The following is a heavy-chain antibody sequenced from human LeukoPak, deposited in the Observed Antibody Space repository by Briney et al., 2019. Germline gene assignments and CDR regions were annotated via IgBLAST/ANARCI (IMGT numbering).Heavy chain of an antibody. CDR2: IYHSGST. V-gene: IGHV4-4*02. CDR3: ARDKTTVVPYGMDV. D-gene: IGHD4-23*01. CDR1: GGSISSSNW. Sequence: SGTLSLTCAVSGGSISSSNWWSWVRQPPGKGLEWIGEIYHSGSTNYNPSLKSRVTIPVDKSKNQFSLKLSSVTAADTAVYYCARDKTTVVPYGMDVWGQGTTVTVSS. J-gene: IGHJ6*02.